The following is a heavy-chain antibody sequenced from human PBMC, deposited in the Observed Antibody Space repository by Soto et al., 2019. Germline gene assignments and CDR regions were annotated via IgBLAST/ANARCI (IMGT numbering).Heavy chain of an antibody. Sequence: PVGSLRHSCAASGFTFSSYAMHWGRQAPGKGLEWVAVIWSDGSNKYYADSVKGRFTISRDNSKNTLYLQMNSLRAEDTAVYYCAIFTVYDTGYLHAFWGQGSLVTVAS. CDR2: IWSDGSNK. CDR1: GFTFSSYA. V-gene: IGHV3-33*01. D-gene: IGHD5-18*01. CDR3: AIFTVYDTGYLHAF. J-gene: IGHJ4*02.